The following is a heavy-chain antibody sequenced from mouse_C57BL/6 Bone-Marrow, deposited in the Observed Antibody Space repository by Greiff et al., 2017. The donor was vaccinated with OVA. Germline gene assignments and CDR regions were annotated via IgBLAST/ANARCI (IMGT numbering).Heavy chain of an antibody. Sequence: QVQLQQSGAELARPGASVKLSCKASGYTFTSYGISWVKQRPGQGLEWIGEIYPRSGNTYYNEKFKGKATLTADKSSSTAYMELRSLTSEDSAVYFCATDGYYARDYWGQGTSVTVSS. CDR1: GYTFTSYG. V-gene: IGHV1-81*01. CDR2: IYPRSGNT. J-gene: IGHJ4*01. CDR3: ATDGYYARDY. D-gene: IGHD2-3*01.